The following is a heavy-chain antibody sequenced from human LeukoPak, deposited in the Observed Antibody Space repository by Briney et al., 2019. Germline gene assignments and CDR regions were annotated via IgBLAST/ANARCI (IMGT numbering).Heavy chain of an antibody. V-gene: IGHV3-11*05. CDR3: AREGYTGNFDY. D-gene: IGHD2-2*02. CDR2: ISSSSSYT. J-gene: IGHJ4*02. CDR1: GSTFSDYY. Sequence: PGGSLRLSCAASGSTFSDYYMSWIRQAPGKGLEWVSYISSSSSYTNYADSVKGRFTISSDNAKNSLYLQMTSLRAEDTAVYYCAREGYTGNFDYWGQGTLVTVSS.